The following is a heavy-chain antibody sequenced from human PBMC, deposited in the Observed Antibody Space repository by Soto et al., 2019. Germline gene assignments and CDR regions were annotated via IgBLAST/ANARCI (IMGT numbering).Heavy chain of an antibody. D-gene: IGHD1-26*01. CDR1: GFTFSSYG. Sequence: QVQLVESGGGVVQPGRSLRLSCAASGFTFSSYGMHWVRQAPGKGLEWVAVISYDGSNKYYADSVKGRFTISRDHSKNTLFLHMNSLRAEDTAVYYCAKSIVGAIRSGMDVRGQGTTVTVSS. V-gene: IGHV3-30*18. CDR3: AKSIVGAIRSGMDV. CDR2: ISYDGSNK. J-gene: IGHJ6*02.